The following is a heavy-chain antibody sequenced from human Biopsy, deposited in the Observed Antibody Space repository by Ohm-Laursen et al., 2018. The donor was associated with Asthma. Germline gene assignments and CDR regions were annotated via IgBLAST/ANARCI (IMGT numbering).Heavy chain of an antibody. CDR1: GFTFGSYG. Sequence: SLRLSCTASGFTFGSYGLHWVRQAPGKGLEWVADIWFDGSNKHYADSVKGRFTISRDFSKNTLHLQMPSLRVEDTAVYYCARGDSSGWSHYYFDYWGQGTLVTVSS. CDR2: IWFDGSNK. CDR3: ARGDSSGWSHYYFDY. D-gene: IGHD6-19*01. V-gene: IGHV3-33*01. J-gene: IGHJ4*02.